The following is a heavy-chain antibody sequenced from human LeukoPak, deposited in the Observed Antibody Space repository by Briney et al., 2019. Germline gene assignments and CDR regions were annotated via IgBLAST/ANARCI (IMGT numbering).Heavy chain of an antibody. CDR3: ARYSSGWDLDY. Sequence: SETLSLTCAVYGGSFSGYYWSWIRQPPGKGLEWIGYIYYSGSTNYNPSLKSRVTISVDTSKNQFSLKLSSVTAADTAVYYCARYSSGWDLDYWGQGTLVTVSS. CDR2: IYYSGST. J-gene: IGHJ4*02. CDR1: GGSFSGYY. V-gene: IGHV4-59*01. D-gene: IGHD6-19*01.